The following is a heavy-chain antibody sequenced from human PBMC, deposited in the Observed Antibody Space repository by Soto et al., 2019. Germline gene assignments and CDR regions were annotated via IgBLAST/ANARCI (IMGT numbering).Heavy chain of an antibody. V-gene: IGHV3-74*01. CDR1: GISSYQHM. CDR2: TKTDGTT. CDR3: VRDMRPVPWSGGISSAFDM. Sequence: PWRTMRLSWAASGISSYQHMIHLVRKTQGQRLVWVSRTKTDGTTIFADSVRCRFTISRDNAENTLYLQMNSLRAEDTAVYYCVRDMRPVPWSGGISSAFDMWGQGTMVTVSS. D-gene: IGHD3-10*01. J-gene: IGHJ3*02.